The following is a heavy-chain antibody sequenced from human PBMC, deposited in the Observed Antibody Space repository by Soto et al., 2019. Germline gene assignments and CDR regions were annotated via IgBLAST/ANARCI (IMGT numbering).Heavy chain of an antibody. CDR3: AREFSILHYYYYGMDV. D-gene: IGHD2-2*01. CDR2: IWYDGSNK. V-gene: IGHV3-33*01. CDR1: GFTFSSYG. J-gene: IGHJ6*02. Sequence: GGSLRLSCAASGFTFSSYGMHWVRQAPGKGLEWVAVIWYDGSNKYYADSVKGRFTISRDNSKNTLYLQMNSLKAEDTAVYYCAREFSILHYYYYGMDVWGQGTTVTVSS.